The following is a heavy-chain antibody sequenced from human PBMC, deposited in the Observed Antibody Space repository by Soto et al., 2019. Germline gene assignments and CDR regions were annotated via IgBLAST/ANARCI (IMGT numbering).Heavy chain of an antibody. CDR2: ISGGSGDST. D-gene: IGHD2-2*01. CDR3: AKNQPSWATRAAFDY. V-gene: IGHV3-23*01. CDR1: GFTFSNYA. J-gene: IGHJ4*02. Sequence: WGSLRLSCAASGFTFSNYAMNWVRQAPGKGLEWVSGISGGSGDSTFYADSVKGRFTISRDNSKNTLHLQTNSLRTEDTAVYYCAKNQPSWATRAAFDYWGQGTLVTVSS.